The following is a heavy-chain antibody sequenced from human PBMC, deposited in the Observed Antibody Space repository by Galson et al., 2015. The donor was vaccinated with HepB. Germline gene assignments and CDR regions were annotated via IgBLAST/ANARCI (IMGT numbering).Heavy chain of an antibody. J-gene: IGHJ4*02. CDR3: LGFPGY. CDR2: IYSGGAT. V-gene: IGHV3-53*01. CDR1: GFTVSNTY. Sequence: SLRLSCAASGFTVSNTYMNWVRQAPGKGLEWVSVIYSGGATYYADSVKGRFTISRDNSKNTLYLHVNNLRAEDTAIYYCLGFPGYWGQGTLVTVSS. D-gene: IGHD2-15*01.